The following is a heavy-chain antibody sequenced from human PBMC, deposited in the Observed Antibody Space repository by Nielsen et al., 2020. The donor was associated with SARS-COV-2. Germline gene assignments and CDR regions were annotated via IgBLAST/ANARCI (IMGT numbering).Heavy chain of an antibody. CDR3: ARMGDYYDSSGYYKTDAFDI. Sequence: SGPTLVKPTETLTLTCTVSGFSLSNARMGVSWIRQPPGKALEWLAHIFSNDEKSYSTSLKSRLTISKDTSKSQVVLTMTNMDPVDTATYYCARMGDYYDSSGYYKTDAFDIWGQGTMVTVSS. J-gene: IGHJ3*02. V-gene: IGHV2-26*01. D-gene: IGHD3-22*01. CDR1: GFSLSNARMG. CDR2: IFSNDEK.